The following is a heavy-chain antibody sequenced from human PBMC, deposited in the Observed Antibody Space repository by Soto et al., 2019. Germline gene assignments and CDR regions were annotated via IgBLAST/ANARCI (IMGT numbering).Heavy chain of an antibody. Sequence: SETLSLTCTVSGGSISSSSYYWGWIRQPPGKGLEWIGSIYYSGSTYYNPSLKSRVTISVDTSKNQFSLKLSSVTAADTAVYYCANLSNMVRGVIITSHYYYYMDVWGKGTTVTVSS. CDR2: IYYSGST. CDR1: GGSISSSSYY. V-gene: IGHV4-39*01. CDR3: ANLSNMVRGVIITSHYYYYMDV. D-gene: IGHD3-10*01. J-gene: IGHJ6*03.